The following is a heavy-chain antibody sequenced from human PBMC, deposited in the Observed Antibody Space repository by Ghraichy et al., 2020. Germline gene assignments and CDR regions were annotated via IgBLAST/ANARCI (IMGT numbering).Heavy chain of an antibody. D-gene: IGHD3-10*01. CDR1: GFTFSSYS. Sequence: ETLSLTCAASGFTFSSYSMNWVRQAPGKGLEWVSYISSSSSTIYYADSVKGRVTISRDNAKNSLYLQMSSLRDEDTAVYYCARDGEERTQSSNWFDRWGQGTLVTVSS. V-gene: IGHV3-48*02. CDR2: ISSSSSTI. CDR3: ARDGEERTQSSNWFDR. J-gene: IGHJ5*02.